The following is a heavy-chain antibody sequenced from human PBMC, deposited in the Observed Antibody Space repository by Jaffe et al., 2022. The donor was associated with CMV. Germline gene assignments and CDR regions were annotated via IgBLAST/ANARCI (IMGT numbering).Heavy chain of an antibody. CDR3: TRAQRPVEMATLNFDY. CDR1: GFTFGDYA. CDR2: IRSKAYGGTT. J-gene: IGHJ4*02. D-gene: IGHD5-12*01. V-gene: IGHV3-49*04. Sequence: EVQLVESGGGLVQPGRSLRLSCTASGFTFGDYAMSWVRQAPGKGLEWVGFIRSKAYGGTTEYAASVKGRFTISRDDSKSIAYLQMNSLKTEDTAVYYCTRAQRPVEMATLNFDYWGQGTLVTVSS.